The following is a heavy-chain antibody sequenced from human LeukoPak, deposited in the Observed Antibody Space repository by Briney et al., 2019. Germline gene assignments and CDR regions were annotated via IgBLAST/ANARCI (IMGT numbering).Heavy chain of an antibody. V-gene: IGHV3-74*01. D-gene: IGHD1-26*01. CDR3: AKASPRYSGWFDP. J-gene: IGHJ5*02. Sequence: PGGSLRLSCAASGFTFSSYWMHWVRHAPGKGLVWVSRINSDGSSTSYADSVKGRFTISRDNAKNTLYLQMNSLRAEDTAVYYCAKASPRYSGWFDPWGQGTLVTISS. CDR2: INSDGSST. CDR1: GFTFSSYW.